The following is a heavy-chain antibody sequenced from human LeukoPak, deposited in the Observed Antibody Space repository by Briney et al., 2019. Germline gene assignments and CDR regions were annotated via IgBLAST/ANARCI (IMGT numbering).Heavy chain of an antibody. D-gene: IGHD3-3*01. CDR3: ARDGFGFWSGYYEVNNWFDP. J-gene: IGHJ5*02. Sequence: SETLSLTCTVSGGSISSSSYYWGWIRQPPGKGLEWIGSIYYSGSTYYNPSLKSRITISVDTSKNQFSLKLSSVTAADTAVYYCARDGFGFWSGYYEVNNWFDPWGQGTLVTVSS. CDR1: GGSISSSSYY. CDR2: IYYSGST. V-gene: IGHV4-39*07.